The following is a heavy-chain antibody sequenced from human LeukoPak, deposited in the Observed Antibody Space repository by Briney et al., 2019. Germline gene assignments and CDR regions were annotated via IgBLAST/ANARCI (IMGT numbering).Heavy chain of an antibody. CDR1: GFTFSSYS. CDR2: ISSSRTYT. J-gene: IGHJ3*02. D-gene: IGHD3-22*01. V-gene: IGHV3-21*01. Sequence: PGGSLRLSCAASGFTFSSYSMNWVRQAPGKGLAWVSSISSSRTYTNYADSVRGRFTISRDNSKNSLYLQMNSLRAEDTAVYYCARDMPYYYDSSGPMDAFDIWGQGTMVTVSS. CDR3: ARDMPYYYDSSGPMDAFDI.